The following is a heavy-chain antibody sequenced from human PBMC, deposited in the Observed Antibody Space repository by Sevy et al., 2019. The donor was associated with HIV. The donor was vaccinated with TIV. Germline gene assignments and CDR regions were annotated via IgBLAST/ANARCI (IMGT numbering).Heavy chain of an antibody. CDR2: IGTAGDT. CDR3: ARVSPNGSFIDY. V-gene: IGHV3-13*01. CDR1: GFTFSSYD. D-gene: IGHD1-26*01. J-gene: IGHJ4*02. Sequence: GGSLRLSCATSGFTFSSYDMHWVRQATGKGLEWVSAIGTAGDTYYPGSVKGRFTISRENAKNSLYLQMNSLRAGDTAVYYCARVSPNGSFIDYWGQGTLVTVSS.